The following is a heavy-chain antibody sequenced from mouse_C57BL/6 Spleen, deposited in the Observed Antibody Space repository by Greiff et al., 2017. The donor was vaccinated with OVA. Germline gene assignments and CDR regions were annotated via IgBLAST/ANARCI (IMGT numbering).Heavy chain of an antibody. J-gene: IGHJ2*01. Sequence: EVKLMESGGGLVKPGGSLKISCAASGFTFSDYGMHWVRQAPEKGLEWVAYISSGSRTIYYADTVKGRFTISRDNAKNTLFLQMTSLRSEDTAMYYCARGGLYDYDGGYFDYWGQGTALTVSS. CDR1: GFTFSDYG. D-gene: IGHD2-4*01. CDR2: ISSGSRTI. V-gene: IGHV5-17*01. CDR3: ARGGLYDYDGGYFDY.